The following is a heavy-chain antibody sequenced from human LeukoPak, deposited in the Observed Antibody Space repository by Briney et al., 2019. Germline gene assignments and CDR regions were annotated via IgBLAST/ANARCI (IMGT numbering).Heavy chain of an antibody. Sequence: SETMSLTCSVSGGSISSSNWWSWVRQPPEKGLEWIGEIYHSGSTNYNPSLKSRVTISIDKSKNQFSLKLTSVTAADTAVYYCAKNSPLSASDIWGQGTMVTVSS. J-gene: IGHJ3*02. CDR1: GGSISSSNW. CDR3: AKNSPLSASDI. CDR2: IYHSGST. D-gene: IGHD2/OR15-2a*01. V-gene: IGHV4-4*02.